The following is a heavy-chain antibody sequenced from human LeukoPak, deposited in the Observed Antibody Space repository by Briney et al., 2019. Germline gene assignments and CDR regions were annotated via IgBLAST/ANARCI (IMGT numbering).Heavy chain of an antibody. V-gene: IGHV1-69*05. CDR3: ARGGTLTTSYYYYYMDV. CDR2: IIPGFATP. J-gene: IGHJ6*03. Sequence: SVKVSCKASGGTFSSYAISWVRQAPEQGLEWMGRIIPGFATPEYAQKFQGRVTITTDESTSTVYMEMSGLRSEDTALYYCARGGTLTTSYYYYYMDVWGKGTTVTVSS. D-gene: IGHD4-11*01. CDR1: GGTFSSYA.